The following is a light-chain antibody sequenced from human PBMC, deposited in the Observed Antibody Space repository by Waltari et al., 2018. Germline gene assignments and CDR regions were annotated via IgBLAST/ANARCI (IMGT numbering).Light chain of an antibody. CDR1: SGHSTNI. Sequence: QLVLTQSPSPSASLGASVKLTCTLSSGHSTNIIAWLQQQPDKGPRYLMNVNSDGSHNKGVGIPDRFSGSSSGAERYLTISSLQSEDEADYYCQTGGHGTWVFGGGTRLTVL. J-gene: IGLJ3*02. V-gene: IGLV4-69*01. CDR2: VNSDGSH. CDR3: QTGGHGTWV.